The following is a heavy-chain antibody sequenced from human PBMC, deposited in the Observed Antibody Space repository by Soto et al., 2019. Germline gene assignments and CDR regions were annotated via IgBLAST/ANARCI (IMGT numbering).Heavy chain of an antibody. CDR2: ISAYNGNT. Sequence: QVQLVQSGAEVKKPGASVKVSCKASGYTFTSYGISWVRQAPGQGLEWMGWISAYNGNTNYAQKLQGRVTMTTDTSTSTAYMELRSLRSDDTAVYYCARVVGLLWFGELRNYYYGMDVWGQGTTLTVSS. D-gene: IGHD3-10*01. J-gene: IGHJ6*02. CDR3: ARVVGLLWFGELRNYYYGMDV. CDR1: GYTFTSYG. V-gene: IGHV1-18*01.